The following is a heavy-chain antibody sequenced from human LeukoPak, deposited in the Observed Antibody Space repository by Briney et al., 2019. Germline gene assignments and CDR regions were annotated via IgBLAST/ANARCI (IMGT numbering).Heavy chain of an antibody. CDR1: GYTFTGYY. J-gene: IGHJ4*02. Sequence: ASVKVSCKASGYTFTGYYMHWVRQAPGQGLEWMGWINPNSGGTNYAQKFQGRVTMTRDTSISTAYMELSRLRSDDTAVYYCARDLKSLWGPDVDYGDDPPFDYWGQGTLVTVSS. D-gene: IGHD4-17*01. V-gene: IGHV1-2*02. CDR2: INPNSGGT. CDR3: ARDLKSLWGPDVDYGDDPPFDY.